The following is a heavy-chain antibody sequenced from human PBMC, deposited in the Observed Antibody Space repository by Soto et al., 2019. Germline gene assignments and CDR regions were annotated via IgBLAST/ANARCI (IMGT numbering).Heavy chain of an antibody. D-gene: IGHD6-13*01. CDR3: TPVSSSWFTLQDHYHRMDG. CDR2: IKSKTDGGTT. J-gene: IGHJ6*02. CDR1: GFTFSNAW. Sequence: EVQLVESGGGLVKPGGSLRLSCAASGFTFSNAWMNWVRQAPGKGLEWVGRIKSKTDGGTTDYAAPVKGRFTISRDRSKTTHYLQMKSMSLEATAVYYCTPVSSSWFTLQDHYHRMDGWGQGTTVTVSS. V-gene: IGHV3-15*07.